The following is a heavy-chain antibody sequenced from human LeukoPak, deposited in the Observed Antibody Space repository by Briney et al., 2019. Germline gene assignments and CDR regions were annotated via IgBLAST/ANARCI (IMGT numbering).Heavy chain of an antibody. CDR2: IIPIFGTA. D-gene: IGHD3-22*01. CDR3: ARAYYESSAYRHAVYFDY. V-gene: IGHV1-69*05. CDR1: GGTNSSYA. Sequence: GASVKVSCKTSGGTNSSYAISWVRQAPGQGLEWMGGIIPIFGTANYAQKFQGRVTMTKGTSTNTVYMHLSSLSSDDTAVYYCARAYYESSAYRHAVYFDYWGQGTLVTVSS. J-gene: IGHJ4*02.